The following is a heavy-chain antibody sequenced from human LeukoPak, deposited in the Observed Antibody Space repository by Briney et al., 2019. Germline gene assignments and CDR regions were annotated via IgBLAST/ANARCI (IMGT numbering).Heavy chain of an antibody. CDR1: GYTFTSYY. D-gene: IGHD2-15*01. Sequence: ASVTVSCKASGYTFTSYYMHWVRQAPGQGLEWMGIINPSGGSTSYAQKFQGRVTMTRDTSTSTVYMELSSLRSEDTAVYYCARDYPPDCSGGSCYSDYWGQGTLVTVSS. CDR2: INPSGGST. V-gene: IGHV1-46*01. J-gene: IGHJ4*02. CDR3: ARDYPPDCSGGSCYSDY.